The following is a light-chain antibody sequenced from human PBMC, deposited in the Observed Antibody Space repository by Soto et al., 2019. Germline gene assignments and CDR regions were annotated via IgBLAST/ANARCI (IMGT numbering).Light chain of an antibody. CDR2: SNS. Sequence: QSVLTQPPSESGTPGQRVTISCSGSSSNIATKSVNWYQQLPGTAPKLLIYSNSQRSSGVPDRFSGSKSGTSASLAIRGLQSEDEADYYCAAWDDSLNARYVFGTGIKLTVL. CDR3: AAWDDSLNARYV. V-gene: IGLV1-44*01. CDR1: SSNIATKS. J-gene: IGLJ1*01.